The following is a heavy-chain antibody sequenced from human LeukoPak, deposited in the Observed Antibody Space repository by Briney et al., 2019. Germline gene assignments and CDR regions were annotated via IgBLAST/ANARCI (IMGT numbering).Heavy chain of an antibody. V-gene: IGHV1-69*13. Sequence: GASVKVSCKASGGTFSSYAISWVRQAPGQGLEWMGGIIPIFGTANYAQKFQGRVTITADESTSTAYMELSSLRSEDTAVYYCARSRYGSGSYYNPYYYYYYYMDVWGKGTTVTVSS. CDR1: GGTFSSYA. D-gene: IGHD3-10*01. CDR2: IIPIFGTA. J-gene: IGHJ6*03. CDR3: ARSRYGSGSYYNPYYYYYYYMDV.